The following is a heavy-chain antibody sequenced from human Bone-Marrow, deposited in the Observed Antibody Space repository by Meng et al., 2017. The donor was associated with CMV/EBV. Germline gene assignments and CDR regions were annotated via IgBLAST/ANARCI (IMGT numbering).Heavy chain of an antibody. D-gene: IGHD2-2*02. CDR1: GFTFDEYG. CDR3: AKVRPRSSPDCSSTSCYTPYYSYGMYV. V-gene: IGHV3-20*04. CDR2: INWNGGST. Sequence: GGSLRLSCAASGFTFDEYGMSWVRQAPGKGLEWVSGINWNGGSTGYADSVKGRFTISRDNAKNALYLQMNSLRAEDTAVYYCAKVRPRSSPDCSSTSCYTPYYSYGMYVWGQGTTVTVSS. J-gene: IGHJ6*02.